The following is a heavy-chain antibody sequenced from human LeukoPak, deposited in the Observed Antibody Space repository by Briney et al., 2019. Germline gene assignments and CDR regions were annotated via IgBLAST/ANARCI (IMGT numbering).Heavy chain of an antibody. V-gene: IGHV3-9*01. Sequence: GGSLRLSCAASGFTFDDYAMHWVRQAPGKGLEWVSGISWNSGSIGYADSVKGRFTISRDNAKNSLYLQMNSLRAEDTAVYYCARGDSSGYYYVSYFDYWGQGTLVTVSS. CDR2: ISWNSGSI. CDR3: ARGDSSGYYYVSYFDY. J-gene: IGHJ4*02. D-gene: IGHD3-22*01. CDR1: GFTFDDYA.